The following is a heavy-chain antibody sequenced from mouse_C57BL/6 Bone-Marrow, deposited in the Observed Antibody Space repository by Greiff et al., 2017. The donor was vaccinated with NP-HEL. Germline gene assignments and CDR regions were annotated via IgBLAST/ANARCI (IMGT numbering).Heavy chain of an antibody. V-gene: IGHV1-69*01. CDR3: ARWLRRWDY. Sequence: QVQLQQPGAELVMPGASVKLSCKASGYTFTSYWMHWVKQRPGQGLAWIGEIDPSDSYTNYNQKFKGKSTLTVDKSSSTAYMQLSSLTSEDSAVYYCARWLRRWDYWGQGTSVTVSS. J-gene: IGHJ4*01. CDR2: IDPSDSYT. CDR1: GYTFTSYW. D-gene: IGHD2-2*01.